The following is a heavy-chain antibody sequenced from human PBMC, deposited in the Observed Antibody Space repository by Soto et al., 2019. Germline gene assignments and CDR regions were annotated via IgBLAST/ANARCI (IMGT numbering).Heavy chain of an antibody. CDR1: GFTFSSYG. J-gene: IGHJ4*02. Sequence: QVQRVESGGGVVQPGRSLRLSCAASGFTFSSYGMHWVRQAPGQGVEWVAGMSYEGSNKYYADSVKGRFTISRDNSKNTLYLQMKSLRAEDTAVYYCAKDADPSGSYYCDYWGQGTLVTVSS. CDR2: MSYEGSNK. V-gene: IGHV3-30*18. CDR3: AKDADPSGSYYCDY. D-gene: IGHD1-26*01.